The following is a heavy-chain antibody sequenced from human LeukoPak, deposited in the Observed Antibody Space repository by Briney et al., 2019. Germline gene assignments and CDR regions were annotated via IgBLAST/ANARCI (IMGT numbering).Heavy chain of an antibody. CDR1: GYTFTSYG. CDR3: ARDLDIVVVRGSLRHYGVDV. Sequence: ASVKVSCKASGYTFTSYGISWVRQAPGQGLEWMGWISPFNGNTNYAQKFQGRVTMSTDTSTSTAYMELRSLRTDDTAVYYCARDLDIVVVRGSLRHYGVDVWGQGTTVTVSS. D-gene: IGHD2-2*01. J-gene: IGHJ6*02. V-gene: IGHV1-18*01. CDR2: ISPFNGNT.